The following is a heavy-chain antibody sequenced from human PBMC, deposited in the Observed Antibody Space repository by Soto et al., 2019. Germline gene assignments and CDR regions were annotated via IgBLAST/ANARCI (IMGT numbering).Heavy chain of an antibody. Sequence: KVSCKASGYTFTSYAMHWVRQAPGQRLEWMGWINAGNGNTKYSQKFQGRVTITRDTSASTAYMELSSLRSEDTAVYYCARPPLYDILTGQFDYWGQGTLVTVSS. CDR1: GYTFTSYA. D-gene: IGHD3-9*01. CDR2: INAGNGNT. CDR3: ARPPLYDILTGQFDY. V-gene: IGHV1-3*01. J-gene: IGHJ4*02.